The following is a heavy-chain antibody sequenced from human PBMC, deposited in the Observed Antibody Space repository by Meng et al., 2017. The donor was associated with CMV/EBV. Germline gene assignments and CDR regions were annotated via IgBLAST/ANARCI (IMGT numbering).Heavy chain of an antibody. CDR3: ARDIIHNYYYYGMDV. D-gene: IGHD3-10*01. CDR2: IKQDGSDK. Sequence: GGSLRLSCVASGFTFSSYWMSWVRQAPGKGLEWLANIKQDGSDKYYVDSVKGRFTISRDNPKNSLFLQMNSLRAEDTAVYYCARDIIHNYYYYGMDVWGQGTTVTVSS. CDR1: GFTFSSYW. V-gene: IGHV3-7*01. J-gene: IGHJ6*02.